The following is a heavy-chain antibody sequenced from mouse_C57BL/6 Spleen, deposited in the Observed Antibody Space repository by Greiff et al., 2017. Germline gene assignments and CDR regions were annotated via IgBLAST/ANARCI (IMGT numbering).Heavy chain of an antibody. D-gene: IGHD1-1*01. CDR1: GFTFSSYG. CDR2: ISSGGSYT. J-gene: IGHJ4*01. Sequence: EVKLVESGGDLVKPGGSLKLSCAASGFTFSSYGMSWVRQTPDKRLEWVATISSGGSYTYYPDSVKGRFTISRDNAKNTLYLQMSSLKSEDTAMYYCARQDYYGSRDYYAMDYWGQGTSVTVSS. CDR3: ARQDYYGSRDYYAMDY. V-gene: IGHV5-6*02.